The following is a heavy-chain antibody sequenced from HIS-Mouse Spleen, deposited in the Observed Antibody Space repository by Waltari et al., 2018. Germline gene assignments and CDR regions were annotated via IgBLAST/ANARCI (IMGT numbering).Heavy chain of an antibody. CDR2: IYYRGST. CDR3: AREIPYSSSWYDWYFDL. V-gene: IGHV4-39*07. Sequence: QLQLQESGPGLVKPSETLSLTCTVSGGSISSSSYYWGWIRQPPGKGLAWIGSIYYRGSTYYNPSLKSRDTISVDTSKNQFSLKLSYVTAADTAVYYCAREIPYSSSWYDWYFDLWGRGTLVTVSS. CDR1: GGSISSSSYY. J-gene: IGHJ2*01. D-gene: IGHD6-13*01.